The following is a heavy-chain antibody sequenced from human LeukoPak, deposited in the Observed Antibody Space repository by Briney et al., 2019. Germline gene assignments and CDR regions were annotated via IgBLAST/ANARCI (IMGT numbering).Heavy chain of an antibody. CDR2: VSANSGNT. D-gene: IGHD2-2*01. Sequence: ASVKVSCKASGFTFSNYGVSWVRQAPGQGLEWMGWVSANSGNTDYAQRFQGRVTMTTDTSATTAYMELGSLTSADTAVYYCAGHTTWSGPNPFPPWGQGTMVTVSS. CDR1: GFTFSNYG. V-gene: IGHV1-18*01. J-gene: IGHJ3*01. CDR3: AGHTTWSGPNPFPP.